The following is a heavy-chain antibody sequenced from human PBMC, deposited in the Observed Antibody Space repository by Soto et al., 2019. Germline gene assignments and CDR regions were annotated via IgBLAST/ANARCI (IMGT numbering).Heavy chain of an antibody. CDR2: INPASGST. V-gene: IGHV1-46*03. J-gene: IGHJ4*02. CDR1: GYTFTHYY. Sequence: QVQLVQSGAEVKKPGASVKVYCRTSGYTFTHYYIHWVRQAPGQGLEWLGIINPASGSTNYAKDFQGRVTLKLDTSTTIVYMELSGLRAEDTAIFYCARDFAAGDHWGQGTLVTVSS. CDR3: ARDFAAGDH. D-gene: IGHD6-13*01.